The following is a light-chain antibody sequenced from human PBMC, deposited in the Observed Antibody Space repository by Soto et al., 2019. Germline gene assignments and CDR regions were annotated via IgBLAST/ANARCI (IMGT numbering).Light chain of an antibody. CDR1: QSVSSY. CDR3: QQRSNWPIN. Sequence: EIVLTQSPATLSLSPGERATLSCRASQSVSSYLAWYQQKPGQAPRLLIYDASNRATGIPARFSGSGSGTDFTLTISSLEPADFAVYYCQQRSNWPINFGQGTRLEIK. V-gene: IGKV3-11*01. J-gene: IGKJ5*01. CDR2: DAS.